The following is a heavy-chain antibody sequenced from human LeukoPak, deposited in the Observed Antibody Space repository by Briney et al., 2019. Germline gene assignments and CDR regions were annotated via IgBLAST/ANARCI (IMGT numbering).Heavy chain of an antibody. Sequence: SVRVSCKASGGTFSSYAISWVRQAPGQGLEWMGGIIPIFGTANYAQKFQGRATITADESTSTAYMELSSLRSEDTAVYYCARAGPRSGLRKYYFDYWGQGTLVTVSS. J-gene: IGHJ4*02. CDR3: ARAGPRSGLRKYYFDY. CDR2: IIPIFGTA. CDR1: GGTFSSYA. D-gene: IGHD4-17*01. V-gene: IGHV1-69*13.